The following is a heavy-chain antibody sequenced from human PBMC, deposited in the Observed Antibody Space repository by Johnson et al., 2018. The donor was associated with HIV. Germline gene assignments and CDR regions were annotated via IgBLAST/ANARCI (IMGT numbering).Heavy chain of an antibody. CDR2: ISYDGSNK. D-gene: IGHD5-18*01. CDR1: GFSFSSYD. J-gene: IGHJ3*02. Sequence: QVQLVESGGGVVQPGRSLRLSCAASGFSFSSYDMHWVRQAPGKGLEWVAVISYDGSNKYYADSVKGRFTISRDNSKNTLYLQMSSLRAEDTALYYCVRDDRDMVTRGAFDIWGQGTMVTVSS. V-gene: IGHV3-30*14. CDR3: VRDDRDMVTRGAFDI.